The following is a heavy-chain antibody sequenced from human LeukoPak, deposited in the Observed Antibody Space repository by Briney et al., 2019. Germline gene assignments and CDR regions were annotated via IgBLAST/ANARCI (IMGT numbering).Heavy chain of an antibody. CDR2: MYYSGTT. D-gene: IGHD3-3*01. Sequence: SETLSLTCSVSGSSMNLYSWNWIRQSPGKGLEWIAYMYYSGTTNYNPSLENRAAISRDLSRHQFSLRLNSVTAADTAVYYCASYYDFWSGPWGDWFDPWGQGTLVTVSS. J-gene: IGHJ5*02. CDR3: ASYYDFWSGPWGDWFDP. V-gene: IGHV4-59*12. CDR1: GSSMNLYS.